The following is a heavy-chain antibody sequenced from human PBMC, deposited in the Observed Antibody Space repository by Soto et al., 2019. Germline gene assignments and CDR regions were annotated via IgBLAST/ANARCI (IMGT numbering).Heavy chain of an antibody. J-gene: IGHJ4*02. CDR2: ISGSGGST. Sequence: GGSLRLSCAASGFTFSSYAMSWVRQAPGKGLEWVSAISGSGGSTYYADSVKGRFTISRDNSKNTLYLQMNSLRAEDTAVYYCAFTYSSGWEYNFDYWGQGTLVTVSS. D-gene: IGHD6-19*01. V-gene: IGHV3-23*01. CDR1: GFTFSSYA. CDR3: AFTYSSGWEYNFDY.